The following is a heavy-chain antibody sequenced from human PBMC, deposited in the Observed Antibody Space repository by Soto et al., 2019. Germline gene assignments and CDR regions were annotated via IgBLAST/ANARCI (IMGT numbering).Heavy chain of an antibody. D-gene: IGHD2-15*01. Sequence: GASVKVSCKASGYTFTSYAMHWVRQAPGQRLEWMGWINAGNGNTKYSQKFQGRVTITRDTSASTAYMELSSLRSEDTAVYYCARVRGSVAGAAFDIWGQGTMVTVSS. V-gene: IGHV1-3*01. CDR3: ARVRGSVAGAAFDI. CDR2: INAGNGNT. CDR1: GYTFTSYA. J-gene: IGHJ3*02.